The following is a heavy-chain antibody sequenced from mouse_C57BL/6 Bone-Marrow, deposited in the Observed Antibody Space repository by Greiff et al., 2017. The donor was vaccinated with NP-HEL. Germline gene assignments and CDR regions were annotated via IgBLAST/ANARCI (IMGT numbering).Heavy chain of an antibody. D-gene: IGHD1-1*01. CDR3: ARDELPFDY. Sequence: EVHLVESGGGLVKPGGSLKLSCAASGFTFSSYAMSWVRQTPEKRLEWVATISDGGSYTYYPDNVKGRFTISRDNAKNNLYLQMSHLKSEDTAMYYCARDELPFDYWGQGTTLTVSS. V-gene: IGHV5-4*01. J-gene: IGHJ2*01. CDR1: GFTFSSYA. CDR2: ISDGGSYT.